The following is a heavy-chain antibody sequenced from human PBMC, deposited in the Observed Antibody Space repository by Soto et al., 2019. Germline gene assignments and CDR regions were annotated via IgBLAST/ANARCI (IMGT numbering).Heavy chain of an antibody. V-gene: IGHV3-23*01. J-gene: IGHJ4*02. CDR2: LFGNGGGI. CDR3: AKDRQPDGLWPFDH. CDR1: GFTFSTYA. D-gene: IGHD2-8*01. Sequence: GGSLRLSCAASGFTFSTYAMSWVRQAPGKGLEWVSGLFGNGGGISYADSVMGRFTISRDNSNNMLYLEMHSLRVEDTGVYYYAKDRQPDGLWPFDHWGQGTLVTVSS.